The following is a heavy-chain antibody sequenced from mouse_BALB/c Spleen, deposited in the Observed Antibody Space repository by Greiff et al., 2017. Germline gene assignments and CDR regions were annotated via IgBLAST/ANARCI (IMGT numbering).Heavy chain of an antibody. V-gene: IGHV5-6-5*01. Sequence: EVQGVESGGGLVKPGGSLKLSCAASGFTFSSYAMSWVRQTPEKRLEWVASISSGGSTYYPDSVKGRFTISRDNARNILYLQMSSLRSEDTAMYYCARGIYYYGSTYFDDWGQGTTLTVSS. J-gene: IGHJ2*01. CDR3: ARGIYYYGSTYFDD. CDR1: GFTFSSYA. CDR2: ISSGGST. D-gene: IGHD1-1*01.